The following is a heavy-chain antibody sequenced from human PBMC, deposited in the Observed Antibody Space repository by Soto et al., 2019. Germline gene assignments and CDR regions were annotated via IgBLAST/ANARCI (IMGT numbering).Heavy chain of an antibody. CDR3: ARDLWWYLH. J-gene: IGHJ4*02. Sequence: EVQLLESGGGLVQPGGALRLSCAASGFTFSSHAMSWVRQAPGKGLEWISSISGGSEGAYYGDSVKGRFTISRDNYKNTLYLQTNSLRVEDRAVYYCARDLWWYLHWGQGTLVTVSS. D-gene: IGHD2-15*01. CDR1: GFTFSSHA. CDR2: ISGGSEGA. V-gene: IGHV3-23*01.